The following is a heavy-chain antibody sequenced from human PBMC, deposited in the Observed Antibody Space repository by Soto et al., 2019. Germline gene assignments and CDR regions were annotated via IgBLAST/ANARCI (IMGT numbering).Heavy chain of an antibody. D-gene: IGHD6-13*01. CDR1: GFTFSSYS. V-gene: IGHV3-21*04. CDR3: GGDRYSRRWYFGY. CDR2: ISSSSSYI. J-gene: IGHJ4*02. Sequence: GSLRLSCAASGFTFSSYSMNWVRQAPGKGLEWVSSISSSSSYIYYADSVKGRFTISRDNAKNSLYLQMNSLRAEDTAGDYCGGDRYSRRWYFGYWGQGTLVTVSS.